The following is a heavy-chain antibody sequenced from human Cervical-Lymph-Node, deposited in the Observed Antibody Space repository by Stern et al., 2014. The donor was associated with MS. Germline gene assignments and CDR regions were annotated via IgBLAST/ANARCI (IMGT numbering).Heavy chain of an antibody. CDR3: ARDDGDSLNY. CDR2: ITHRGST. V-gene: IGHV4-34*01. Sequence: QVQLQQWGAGLLKPSETLSLTCAVYGGSFSGYYWSWIRQPPGKGLDWIGAITHRGSTHYNPSLKCRVTLSVDTSQHQFSLKLSPVTAADTAVYYCARDDGDSLNYWGQGTLVTVSS. CDR1: GGSFSGYY. D-gene: IGHD4-17*01. J-gene: IGHJ4*02.